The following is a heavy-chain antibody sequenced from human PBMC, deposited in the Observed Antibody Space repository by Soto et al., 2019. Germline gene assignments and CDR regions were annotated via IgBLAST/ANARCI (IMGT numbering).Heavy chain of an antibody. CDR3: AKTTRVITVITSFDH. Sequence: QPGGSLRLSCVASGFTFNKYALAWVRQAPGKGLEWVSAISGSGASTYDADSVKGRFTISRDNSNNTLYLQMNSLRAEDTAAYYCAKTTRVITVITSFDHWGQGTPVTVSS. CDR1: GFTFNKYA. CDR2: ISGSGAST. J-gene: IGHJ4*02. D-gene: IGHD3-16*01. V-gene: IGHV3-23*01.